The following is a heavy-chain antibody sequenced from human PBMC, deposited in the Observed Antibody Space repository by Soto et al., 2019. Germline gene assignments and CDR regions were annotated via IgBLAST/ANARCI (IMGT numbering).Heavy chain of an antibody. V-gene: IGHV3-7*03. D-gene: IGHD3-3*01. J-gene: IGHJ4*02. CDR2: IKQDGSEK. CDR3: ASGNYDFWSGYQTDYFDY. CDR1: GFTFSRYW. Sequence: EVQLVESGGGLVQPGGSLRLSCAASGFTFSRYWMSWVRQAPGKGLEWEANIKQDGSEKYFVDSVKGRFTISRDNAKNSLYLQMNSLRAEDTAVYYCASGNYDFWSGYQTDYFDYWGQGTLVTVSS.